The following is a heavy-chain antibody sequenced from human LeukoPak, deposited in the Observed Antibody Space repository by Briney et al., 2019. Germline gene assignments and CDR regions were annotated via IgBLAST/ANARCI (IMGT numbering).Heavy chain of an antibody. V-gene: IGHV3-23*01. J-gene: IGHJ5*02. Sequence: GGSLRLSCAASGFTFSNFGMSWVRQAPGKGLEWVSTILGSGSSRYYTDSVKGRFTISRDNSKSTLYLQTNSLNSEDTAVFSGARASSWGQGTLVTVS. D-gene: IGHD6-6*01. CDR1: GFTFSNFG. CDR2: ILGSGSSR. CDR3: ARASS.